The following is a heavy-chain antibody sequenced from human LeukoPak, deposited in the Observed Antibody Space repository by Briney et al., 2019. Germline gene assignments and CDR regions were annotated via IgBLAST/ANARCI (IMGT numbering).Heavy chain of an antibody. CDR3: ARDWRFLEWTQAFDI. Sequence: SETLSLTCTVSGGSISSGGYYWSWIRQPPGKGLEWIGYIYHSGSTYYNPSLKSRVTISVDRSKNQFSLKLSSVTAADTAVYYCARDWRFLEWTQAFDIWGQGTMVTVSS. V-gene: IGHV4-30-2*01. D-gene: IGHD3-3*01. CDR1: GGSISSGGYY. J-gene: IGHJ3*02. CDR2: IYHSGST.